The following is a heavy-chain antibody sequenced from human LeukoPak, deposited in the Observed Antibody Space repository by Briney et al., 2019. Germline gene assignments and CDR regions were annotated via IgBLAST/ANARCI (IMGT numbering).Heavy chain of an antibody. CDR1: EFTFSSYW. CDR3: AKVMGYDSSGYVWD. CDR2: INTDGSTT. Sequence: GESLRLSCVDSEFTFSSYWMHWVRQAPGEGLVWVSRINTDGSTTDYADSVKGRFTISRDNAKNTLYLQMNSLRAEDTAVYYCAKVMGYDSSGYVWDWGQGTLVTVSS. J-gene: IGHJ4*02. D-gene: IGHD3-22*01. V-gene: IGHV3-74*01.